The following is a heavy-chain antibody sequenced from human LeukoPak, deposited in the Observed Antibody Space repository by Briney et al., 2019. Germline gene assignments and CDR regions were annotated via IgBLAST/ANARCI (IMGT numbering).Heavy chain of an antibody. CDR3: ARSRGYCTNGVCYREFDY. J-gene: IGHJ4*02. CDR1: GYTFTGYF. Sequence: GASVTVSCKASGYTFTGYFMHWVRQAPGQGLEWMGWINPNSGGPNYAQTFQGRVTMTRDTSISTAYMDRSGLRSDDTAVYYCARSRGYCTNGVCYREFDYWGQGTLVT. CDR2: INPNSGGP. V-gene: IGHV1-2*02. D-gene: IGHD2-8*01.